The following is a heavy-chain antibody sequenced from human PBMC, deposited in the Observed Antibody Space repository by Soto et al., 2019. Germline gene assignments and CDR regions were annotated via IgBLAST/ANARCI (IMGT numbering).Heavy chain of an antibody. Sequence: ASVKVSCKASGYTFTSYYMHWVRQAPGQGLEWMGIINPSGGSTSYAQKFQGRVTMTRDTSTSTVYMELSSLRSEDTAVYYCARGVWRYDSSGYYPYSDYWGQGTLVTVSS. V-gene: IGHV1-46*01. CDR1: GYTFTSYY. CDR2: INPSGGST. J-gene: IGHJ4*02. CDR3: ARGVWRYDSSGYYPYSDY. D-gene: IGHD3-22*01.